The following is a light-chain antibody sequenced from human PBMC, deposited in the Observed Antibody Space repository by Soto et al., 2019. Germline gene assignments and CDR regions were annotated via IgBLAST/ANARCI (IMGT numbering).Light chain of an antibody. V-gene: IGKV3-20*01. CDR1: QTLSTNS. CDR3: QQYDASPLT. CDR2: AAS. Sequence: EIVLTQSPGTLSLSPGERATLSCRASQTLSTNSLAWYQQRPGQTPRLLIYAASTRDTDIPDRFNGSGSGTDFALTINRLEPEDFAVYYCQQYDASPLTFGPGTKVDVK. J-gene: IGKJ3*01.